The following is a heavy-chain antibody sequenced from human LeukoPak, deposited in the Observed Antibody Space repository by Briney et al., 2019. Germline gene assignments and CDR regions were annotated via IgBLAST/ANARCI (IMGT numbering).Heavy chain of an antibody. D-gene: IGHD3-22*01. CDR1: QFTFNNFA. Sequence: PGGSLRLSCVASQFTFNNFAMNWVRQAPGKGLEWVAALRGDGGATYHADSVRGRFTISRDNSKNSLFLQVSSLRVEDTAVYYCATVYYYESGGDDAFDIWGQGTMVTVSS. J-gene: IGHJ3*02. V-gene: IGHV3-23*01. CDR2: LRGDGGAT. CDR3: ATVYYYESGGDDAFDI.